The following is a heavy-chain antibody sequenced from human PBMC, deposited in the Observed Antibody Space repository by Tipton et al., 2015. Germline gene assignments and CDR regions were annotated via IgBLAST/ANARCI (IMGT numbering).Heavy chain of an antibody. Sequence: TLSLTCTVSGASVSSDSYYWSWIRQPPGKGLEWVGYIHYSGSINYNPSLKSRVTISIDTSKNQFSLRLSSVTAADTAVYYCACHDYDLLTRDYQTVDYWGQGTLVTVSS. V-gene: IGHV4-61*01. CDR3: ACHDYDLLTRDYQTVDY. CDR1: GASVSSDSYY. J-gene: IGHJ4*02. CDR2: IHYSGSI. D-gene: IGHD3-9*01.